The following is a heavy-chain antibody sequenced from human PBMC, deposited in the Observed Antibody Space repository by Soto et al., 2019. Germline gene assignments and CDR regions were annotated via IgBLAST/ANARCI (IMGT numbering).Heavy chain of an antibody. CDR2: INHSGST. CDR3: ARGLASSSWDHDAFDI. Sequence: SETLSLTCAVYGGSFSGYYWSWIRQPPGKGLEWIGEINHSGSTNYNPSLKSRVTISVDTSKNQFSLKLSSVTAAGTAVDYCARGLASSSWDHDAFDIWGQGTMVTGSS. D-gene: IGHD6-13*01. J-gene: IGHJ3*02. CDR1: GGSFSGYY. V-gene: IGHV4-34*01.